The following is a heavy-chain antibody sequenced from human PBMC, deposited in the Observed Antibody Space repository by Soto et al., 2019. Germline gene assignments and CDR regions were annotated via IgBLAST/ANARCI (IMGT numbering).Heavy chain of an antibody. CDR3: ARKYYDFWSGYYWYFDY. Sequence: SETLSLTCTVSGGSISSYYWSWIRQPPGKGLEWIGYIYYSGSTNYNPSLKSRVTISVDTSKNQFSLKLSSVTAADTAVYYCARKYYDFWSGYYWYFDYWGQGTLVTVSS. D-gene: IGHD3-3*01. V-gene: IGHV4-59*01. CDR1: GGSISSYY. CDR2: IYYSGST. J-gene: IGHJ4*02.